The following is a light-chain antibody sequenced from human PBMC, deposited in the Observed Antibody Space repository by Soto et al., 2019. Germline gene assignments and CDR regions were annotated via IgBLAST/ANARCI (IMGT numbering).Light chain of an antibody. V-gene: IGKV3-20*01. Sequence: EIVLTQSPGTLSLSPGERATLSCRASQSVSSSYLAWYQQKPGQAARLLIYGASSRATGIPDRFSGSGSGTDFTLTISRLEPEDFAVYYCQQYDISPWTFGQGTKVEIK. CDR1: QSVSSSY. CDR3: QQYDISPWT. J-gene: IGKJ1*01. CDR2: GAS.